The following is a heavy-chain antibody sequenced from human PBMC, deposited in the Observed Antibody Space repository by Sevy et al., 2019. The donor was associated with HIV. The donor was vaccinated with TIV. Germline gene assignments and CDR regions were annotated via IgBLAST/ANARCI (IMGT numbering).Heavy chain of an antibody. Sequence: SETLSLTCTVSGVSISSSSYYWGWIRQPPGKGLESIGSIYYSGSTYYNPSLKSRVTISVDTSKNQFSLKLSSVTAADTDVYYCARRTTTPYWYFDLWGRGTLVTVSS. V-gene: IGHV4-39*01. CDR2: IYYSGST. J-gene: IGHJ2*01. CDR1: GVSISSSSYY. D-gene: IGHD5-12*01. CDR3: ARRTTTPYWYFDL.